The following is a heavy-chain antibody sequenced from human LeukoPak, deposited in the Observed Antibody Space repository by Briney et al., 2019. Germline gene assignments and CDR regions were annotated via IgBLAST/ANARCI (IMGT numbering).Heavy chain of an antibody. J-gene: IGHJ4*02. CDR2: ISGSSSTK. CDR1: GFSFNTYS. V-gene: IGHV3-48*04. CDR3: AKDGHCSSTSCYYFDY. Sequence: GGSLRLSCAASGFSFNTYSMNWVRQAPGKGLEWISYISGSSSTKFYKDSVKGRFTVSRDNARNSLYLQMSSLRVEDTAVYYCAKDGHCSSTSCYYFDYWGQGTLVTVSS. D-gene: IGHD2-2*01.